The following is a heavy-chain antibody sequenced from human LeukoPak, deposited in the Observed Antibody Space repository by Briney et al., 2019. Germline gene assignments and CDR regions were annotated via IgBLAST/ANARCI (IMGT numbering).Heavy chain of an antibody. CDR2: ISSSSSYI. V-gene: IGHV3-21*01. CDR3: ARRIRELVRTYYYYGTDV. D-gene: IGHD6-6*01. Sequence: GGSLRLSCAASGFTFSSYSMNWVRQAPGKGLEWVSSISSSSSYIYYADSVKGRFTISRDNAKNSLYLQMNSLRAEDTAVYYCARRIRELVRTYYYYGTDVWGQGTTVTVSS. J-gene: IGHJ6*02. CDR1: GFTFSSYS.